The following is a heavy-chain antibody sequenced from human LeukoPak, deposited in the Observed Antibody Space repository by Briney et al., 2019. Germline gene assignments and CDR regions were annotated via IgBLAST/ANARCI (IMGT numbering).Heavy chain of an antibody. D-gene: IGHD3-22*01. CDR2: ISGGGGST. V-gene: IGHV3-23*01. CDR3: AKDRSTMIVVVIPFDY. Sequence: GGSLRLSCAASGFTFSSYAMSWVRQAPGKGLEWVSAISGGGGSTYYADSVKGRFTISRDNSKNTLYLQMNSLRAEDTAVYYCAKDRSTMIVVVIPFDYWGQGTLVTVSS. J-gene: IGHJ4*02. CDR1: GFTFSSYA.